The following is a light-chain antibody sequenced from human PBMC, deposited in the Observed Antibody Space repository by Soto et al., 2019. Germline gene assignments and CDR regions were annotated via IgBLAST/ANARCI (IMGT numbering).Light chain of an antibody. V-gene: IGKV3-20*01. Sequence: EIVLTQSPGTLSLSLGARATLSCRASQSLTSNSLAWYQQKPGRAPRLLVYGATGRATGIPDRFSGSGSGTDFTLTISRLEPEDFGVYYCQQYGSTPRTFGQGTNVEIK. CDR3: QQYGSTPRT. CDR1: QSLTSNS. CDR2: GAT. J-gene: IGKJ1*01.